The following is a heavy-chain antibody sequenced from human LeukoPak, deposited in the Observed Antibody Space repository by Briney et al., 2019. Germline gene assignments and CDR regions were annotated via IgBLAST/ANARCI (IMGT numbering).Heavy chain of an antibody. J-gene: IGHJ6*04. CDR1: GFTFSSYA. Sequence: GGSLRLSCAASGFTFSSYAMSWVRQAPGRGLEWVSAISGSGGSTYYADSVKGRFTISRDNSRNTLYLQMNSLRAEDTAVYYCAKVSPIFYHGMDVWGKGTTVTVSS. CDR3: AKVSPIFYHGMDV. V-gene: IGHV3-23*01. CDR2: ISGSGGST. D-gene: IGHD3-9*01.